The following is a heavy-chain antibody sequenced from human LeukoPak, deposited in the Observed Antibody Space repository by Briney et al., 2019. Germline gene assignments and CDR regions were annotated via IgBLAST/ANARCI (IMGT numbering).Heavy chain of an antibody. V-gene: IGHV4-59*08. Sequence: SETLSLTCNVSGGSINSYYWSWIRQPPGKGLDWIAYIYYSGNTNYNPSLKSRVTISVDTSKNQFSLKLSSVTAADTAVYYCARLIGEASEYYFDYWGQGTLVTVSS. J-gene: IGHJ4*02. CDR2: IYYSGNT. CDR3: ARLIGEASEYYFDY. CDR1: GGSINSYY. D-gene: IGHD1-26*01.